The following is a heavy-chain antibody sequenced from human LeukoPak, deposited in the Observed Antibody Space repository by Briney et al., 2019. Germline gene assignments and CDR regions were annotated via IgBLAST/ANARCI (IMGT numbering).Heavy chain of an antibody. CDR1: GYTFTGYY. Sequence: ASVSPSRKVSGYTFTGYYMHWVRQAPGQGLEWMGWINPNSGGTNYAQKFQGRVTMTRDTSISTAYMELSRLRSDDTAVYYCARRLATTVVTRRHCAMDVWGQG. D-gene: IGHD4-23*01. J-gene: IGHJ6*02. CDR3: ARRLATTVVTRRHCAMDV. CDR2: INPNSGGT. V-gene: IGHV1-2*02.